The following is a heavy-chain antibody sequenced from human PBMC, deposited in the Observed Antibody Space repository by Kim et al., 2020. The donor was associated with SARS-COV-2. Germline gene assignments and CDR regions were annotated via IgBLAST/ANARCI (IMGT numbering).Heavy chain of an antibody. J-gene: IGHJ5*02. CDR2: IYYSGST. V-gene: IGHV4-31*03. CDR1: GGSISSGGYY. CDR3: ARGGADCSGGSCYEFAWWWFDP. D-gene: IGHD2-15*01. Sequence: SETLSLTCTVSGGSISSGGYYWSWIRQHPGKGLEWIGYIYYSGSTYYNPSLKSRVTISVDTSKNQFSLKLSSVTAADTAVYYCARGGADCSGGSCYEFAWWWFDPWGQGTLVTVSS.